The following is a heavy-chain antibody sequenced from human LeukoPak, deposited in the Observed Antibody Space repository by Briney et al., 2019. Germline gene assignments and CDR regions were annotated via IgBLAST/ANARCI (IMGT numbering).Heavy chain of an antibody. CDR1: GFTVSSNY. CDR2: IYSGGNT. CDR3: AKDGYTWDY. V-gene: IGHV3-53*05. J-gene: IGHJ4*02. D-gene: IGHD1-1*01. Sequence: GGSLRLSCAASGFTVSSNYMSWVRQAPGKGLEWVSVIYSGGNTYYADSVKGRFTISRDNSKNTVYLQMNSLTVEDTAVYYCAKDGYTWDYWGQGTLVTVSS.